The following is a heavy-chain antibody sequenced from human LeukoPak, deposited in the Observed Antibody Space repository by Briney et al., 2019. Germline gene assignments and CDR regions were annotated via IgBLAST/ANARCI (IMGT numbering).Heavy chain of an antibody. CDR2: FKSNTDGGAT. V-gene: IGHV3-15*01. D-gene: IGHD2-2*01. J-gene: IGHJ4*02. Sequence: PGGSLRLSCVVSGFTFSEFSFRDAWMSWVRQAPGKGLEWVGRFKSNTDGGATDYAAPVKGRFTISRDVSKATLFLQMNSLKTEDTAVYYCTADNCARTSRYAHYWGQGTLVTVSS. CDR3: TADNCARTSRYAHY. CDR1: GFTFSEFSFRDAW.